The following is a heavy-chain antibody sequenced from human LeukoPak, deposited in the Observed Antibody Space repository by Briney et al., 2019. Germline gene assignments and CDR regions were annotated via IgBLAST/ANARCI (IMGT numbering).Heavy chain of an antibody. CDR2: IYYSGST. V-gene: IGHV4-59*01. CDR3: AREDAAMVTR. Sequence: SETLSLTCTVSGGSISSYYWSWIRQPPGKGLEWIGYIYYSGSTNYNPSLKSRVTISVDTYKNQFSLKLSSVTAADTAVYYCAREDAAMVTRWGQGTLVTVSS. J-gene: IGHJ4*02. D-gene: IGHD5-18*01. CDR1: GGSISSYY.